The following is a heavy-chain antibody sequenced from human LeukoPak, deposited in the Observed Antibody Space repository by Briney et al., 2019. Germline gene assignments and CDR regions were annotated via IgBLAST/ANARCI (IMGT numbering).Heavy chain of an antibody. CDR2: INAGNGNT. CDR1: GYTFTSYA. D-gene: IGHD3-9*01. V-gene: IGHV1-3*01. CDR3: ARGSNVQYYDILTGYRYYYYYGMDV. Sequence: ASVKVSCKASGYTFTSYAMHWVRQAPGQRLEWMGWINAGNGNTKYSQKFQGRVTITRDTSASTAYMELSSLRSEDTAVYYCARGSNVQYYDILTGYRYYYYYGMDVWGQGTTVTVSS. J-gene: IGHJ6*02.